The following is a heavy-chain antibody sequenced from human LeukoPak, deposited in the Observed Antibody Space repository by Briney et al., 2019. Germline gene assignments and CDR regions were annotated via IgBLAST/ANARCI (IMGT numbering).Heavy chain of an antibody. CDR3: ARRGGSSWSSFDY. J-gene: IGHJ4*01. CDR1: GFTFSSYA. CDR2: ISGSGGST. Sequence: GGSLRLSCAASGFTFSSYAMSWVRQAPGKGLEWVSAISGSGGSTYYADSVKGRFTISRDNSGNTLFFQLTNLRVEDTAVYYCARRGGSSWSSFDYWGHGTLVTVSS. V-gene: IGHV3-23*01. D-gene: IGHD6-13*01.